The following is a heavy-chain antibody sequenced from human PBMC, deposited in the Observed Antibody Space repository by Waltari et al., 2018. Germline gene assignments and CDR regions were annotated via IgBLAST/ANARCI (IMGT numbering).Heavy chain of an antibody. CDR2: SDCSGRT. CDR1: GGSISSSSYY. CDR3: ARGPTSTYFDY. Sequence: QLQLQESGPGLVKPSETLSLTCTVPGGSISSSSYYWGWIRQPPGKGLEWIGSSDCSGRTYSNPSLKSRVTISVDTSKNQFSLKLSAVTAADTAGYYCARGPTSTYFDYWGQGTLVTVSS. D-gene: IGHD1-1*01. V-gene: IGHV4-39*07. J-gene: IGHJ4*02.